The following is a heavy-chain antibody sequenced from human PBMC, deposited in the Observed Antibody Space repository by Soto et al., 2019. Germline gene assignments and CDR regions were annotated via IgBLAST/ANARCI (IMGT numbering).Heavy chain of an antibody. CDR3: TTDPGDYEDF. CDR2: IKNRVDGGAE. J-gene: IGHJ4*02. CDR1: GITFVNAW. Sequence: EVQLVESGGDLVKPGGGFRLSCAASGITFVNAWMSWVRQVPGKGLEWVGRIKNRVDGGAEDYAARVRGRFTISRDDSRDTLFLQMNNLEAEDTAIYYCTTDPGDYEDFWGRGTLVTVSS. D-gene: IGHD4-17*01. V-gene: IGHV3-15*01.